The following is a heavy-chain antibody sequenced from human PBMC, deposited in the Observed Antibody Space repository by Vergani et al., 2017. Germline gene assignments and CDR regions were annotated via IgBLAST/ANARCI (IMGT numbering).Heavy chain of an antibody. CDR2: MNPNSGNT. Sequence: QVQLVQSGAEVKKPGASVKVSCKASGYTFTSYDINWVRQATGQGLEWMGWMNPNSGNTGYAQKFQGRVTMTRNTSISTAYMELSSLRSEDTAVYYWARERRGDSRPYYYYYYMDVWGKGTTVTVSS. D-gene: IGHD6-13*01. CDR1: GYTFTSYD. J-gene: IGHJ6*03. CDR3: ARERRGDSRPYYYYYYMDV. V-gene: IGHV1-8*01.